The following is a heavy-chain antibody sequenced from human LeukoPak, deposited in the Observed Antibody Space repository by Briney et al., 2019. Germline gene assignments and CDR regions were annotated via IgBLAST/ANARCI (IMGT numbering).Heavy chain of an antibody. CDR1: GFTFSSYN. CDR2: ISTSSTNI. D-gene: IGHD1-26*01. J-gene: IGHJ4*02. Sequence: PGGSLRLSCAASGFTFSSYNMNWVRQAPGKGLEWVAYISTSSTNINYADSVKGRFTISRDNSKNTLYLQMNSLRAEDTAVYYCAKDRGGSSRPFDYWGQGTLVTVSS. V-gene: IGHV3-48*01. CDR3: AKDRGGSSRPFDY.